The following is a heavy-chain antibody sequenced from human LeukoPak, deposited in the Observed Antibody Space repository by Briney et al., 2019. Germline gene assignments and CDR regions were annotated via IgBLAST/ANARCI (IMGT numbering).Heavy chain of an antibody. V-gene: IGHV4-59*01. Sequence: SGTLSVTCTVSGGSISSYYWNCVRQPPGEGLYGFGYIYDSGITNYNPSLKSRLTISVDTSKNHFPLNLASVTSSDTTVCYCARGALFWNVYYYFVYWGQGTLVTVSS. CDR3: ARGALFWNVYYYFVY. CDR2: IYDSGIT. J-gene: IGHJ4*02. D-gene: IGHD3-3*01. CDR1: GGSISSYY.